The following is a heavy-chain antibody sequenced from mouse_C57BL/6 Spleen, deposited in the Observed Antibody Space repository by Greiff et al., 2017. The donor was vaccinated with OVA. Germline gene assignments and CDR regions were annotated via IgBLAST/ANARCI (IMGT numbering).Heavy chain of an antibody. Sequence: EVMLVESEGGLVQPGSSMKLSCTASGFTFSDYYMAWVRQVPEKGLEWVANINYDGSSTYYLDSLKSRFIISRDNAKNILYLQMSSLKSEDTATYYCARVGTGTVFDYWGQGTTLTVSS. CDR1: GFTFSDYY. CDR3: ARVGTGTVFDY. J-gene: IGHJ2*01. D-gene: IGHD4-1*01. CDR2: INYDGSST. V-gene: IGHV5-16*01.